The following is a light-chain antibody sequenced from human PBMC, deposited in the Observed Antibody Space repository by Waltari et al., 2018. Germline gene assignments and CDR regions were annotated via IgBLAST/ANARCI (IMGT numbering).Light chain of an antibody. CDR2: EDR. CDR3: CSTDSSGNHGV. Sequence: SYELTQPPSVSVSPGQTARITCFGDALPKNYAYWYQQKSGQAPVLVIYEDRKRPSGIPETFSGSSSGTMATLTISGAQVEDEADYYCCSTDSSGNHGVFGGGTKLTVL. V-gene: IGLV3-10*01. CDR1: ALPKNY. J-gene: IGLJ3*02.